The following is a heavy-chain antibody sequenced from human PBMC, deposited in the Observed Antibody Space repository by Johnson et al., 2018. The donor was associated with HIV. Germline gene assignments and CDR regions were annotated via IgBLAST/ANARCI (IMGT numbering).Heavy chain of an antibody. J-gene: IGHJ3*02. V-gene: IGHV3-30-3*01. CDR3: ARGGDDAFDI. D-gene: IGHD7-27*01. CDR2: ISFDENNK. Sequence: VQLVESGGGVVQPGRSLRLSCAASGFTFSSYAMSWVRQAPGKGLEWVAVISFDENNKVYADSVKGRFTISRDNAKNSLYLQMNSLRAEDTAVYYCARGGDDAFDIWGQGTMVTVSS. CDR1: GFTFSSYA.